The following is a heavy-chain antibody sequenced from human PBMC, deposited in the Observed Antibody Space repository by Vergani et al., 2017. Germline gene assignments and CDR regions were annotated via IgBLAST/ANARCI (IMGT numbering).Heavy chain of an antibody. Sequence: QITLKESGPTLVKPTQTLTLTCTFSGFSLSTSGVGVGWIRQPPGKALEWLALIYWDDDKRYNPSLKSRLTITKDTSKNQVVRTMTNMDPVDTATYYCAHPLTGYSCFAYWGQGTLVTVSS. CDR1: GFSLSTSGVG. D-gene: IGHD3-9*01. J-gene: IGHJ4*02. CDR3: AHPLTGYSCFAY. V-gene: IGHV2-5*02. CDR2: IYWDDDK.